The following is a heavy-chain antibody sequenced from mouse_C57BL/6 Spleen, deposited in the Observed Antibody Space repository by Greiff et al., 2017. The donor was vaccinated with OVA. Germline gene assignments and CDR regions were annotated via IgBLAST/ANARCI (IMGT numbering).Heavy chain of an antibody. CDR3: AKSYYYGSSFDY. V-gene: IGHV5-17*01. CDR1: GFTFSDYG. J-gene: IGHJ2*01. CDR2: ISSGSSTI. D-gene: IGHD1-1*01. Sequence: EVKLVESGGGLVKPGGSLKLSCAASGFTFSDYGMHWVRQAPEKELEWVAYISSGSSTIYYADKVKGRFTISRDNAKNTLFLQMTSLRSEDTTMYYCAKSYYYGSSFDYWGQGTTLTVSS.